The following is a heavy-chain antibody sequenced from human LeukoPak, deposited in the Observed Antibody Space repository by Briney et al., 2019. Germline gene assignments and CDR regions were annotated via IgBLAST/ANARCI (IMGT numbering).Heavy chain of an antibody. CDR2: INHSGST. J-gene: IGHJ5*02. V-gene: IGHV4-34*01. CDR3: ARHGRYCSGGSCSRFDP. Sequence: KPSETLSLTCAVYGGSFSGYYWSWIRQPPGKGLEWIGEINHSGSTNYNPSLKSRVTISVDTSKNQFSLKLSSVTAADTAVYYCARHGRYCSGGSCSRFDPWGQGTLVTVSS. CDR1: GGSFSGYY. D-gene: IGHD2-15*01.